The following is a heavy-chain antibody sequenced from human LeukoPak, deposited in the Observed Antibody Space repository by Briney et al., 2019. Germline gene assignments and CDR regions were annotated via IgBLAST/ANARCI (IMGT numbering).Heavy chain of an antibody. CDR3: ARRADDYDSSSYSF. D-gene: IGHD3-22*01. CDR1: GYTFTNYD. CDR2: INPNSGNT. Sequence: ASVKVSCKASGYTFTNYDINGVRHVTGQGLEWMGWINPNSGNTGFAQKFQGRLTMTRITSTSTAHMELSSLTSEDTAVYFCARRADDYDSSSYSFWGQGTRVTVSS. J-gene: IGHJ4*02. V-gene: IGHV1-8*01.